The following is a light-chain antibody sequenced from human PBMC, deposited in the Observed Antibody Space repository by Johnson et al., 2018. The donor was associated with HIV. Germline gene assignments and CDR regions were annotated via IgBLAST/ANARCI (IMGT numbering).Light chain of an antibody. CDR2: DND. CDR3: GTWDSYLTAGV. Sequence: QSLLTQPPSVSAAPGQKVTISCSGSSSNIGSNYVSWYQQLPGTAPKLLIYDNDKRPSGISDRFSASKSGTSATLGITGLQTGDEADYYCGTWDSYLTAGVFGSGPKVTVL. J-gene: IGLJ1*01. CDR1: SSNIGSNY. V-gene: IGLV1-51*01.